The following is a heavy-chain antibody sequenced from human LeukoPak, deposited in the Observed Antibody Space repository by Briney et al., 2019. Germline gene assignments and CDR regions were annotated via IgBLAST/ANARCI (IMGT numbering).Heavy chain of an antibody. CDR3: ARGRPHGNDY. D-gene: IGHD4-23*01. CDR1: GFTFSSYW. Sequence: GGSLRLSCAASGFTFSSYWMNWVRQAPGKGLVWVSRISSDVSRTTYTDAVKGRFTTSRDNAKNTLYLQMNSLRVEDTAVYYCARGRPHGNDYRGQGTLVTVSS. V-gene: IGHV3-74*01. CDR2: ISSDVSRT. J-gene: IGHJ4*02.